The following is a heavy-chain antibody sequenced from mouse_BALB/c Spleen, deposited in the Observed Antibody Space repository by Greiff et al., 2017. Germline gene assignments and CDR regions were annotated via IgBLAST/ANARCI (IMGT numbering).Heavy chain of an antibody. CDR3: ARGSTIITTGYFDV. V-gene: IGHV5-6*02. Sequence: EVKLEESGGDLVKPGGSLKLSCAASGFTFSSYGMSWVRQTPDKRLEWVATISSGGSYTYYPDSVKGRFTISRDNAKNTLYLQMSSLKSEDTAMYYCARGSTIITTGYFDVWGAGTTVTVSS. D-gene: IGHD2-4*01. CDR1: GFTFSSYG. CDR2: ISSGGSYT. J-gene: IGHJ1*01.